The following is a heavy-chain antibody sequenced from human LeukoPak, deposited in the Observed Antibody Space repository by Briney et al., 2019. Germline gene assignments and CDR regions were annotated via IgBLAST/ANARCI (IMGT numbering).Heavy chain of an antibody. CDR3: AVGDCSSTSCYSTDYDDY. J-gene: IGHJ4*02. CDR1: GGTFSSYA. V-gene: IGHV1-69*04. D-gene: IGHD2-2*02. CDR2: IIPILGIA. Sequence: GASVKVSCKASGGTFSSYAISWVRQAPGQGLEWMGRIIPILGIANYAQKFQGRVTITADKSTSTAYMELSSLRSEDTAVYYCAVGDCSSTSCYSTDYDDYWGQGTLVTVSS.